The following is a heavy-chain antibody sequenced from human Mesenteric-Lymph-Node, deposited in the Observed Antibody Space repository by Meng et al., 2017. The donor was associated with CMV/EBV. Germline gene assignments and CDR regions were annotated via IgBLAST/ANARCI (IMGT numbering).Heavy chain of an antibody. CDR2: ISGSGSST. V-gene: IGHV3-23*01. D-gene: IGHD5-18*01. J-gene: IGHJ4*02. Sequence: GESLKISCAASGFTFSTYAMNWVRQAPGKGLEWVSTISGSGSSTYYADSVKGRFTISRDNSKNTLYLQVNSLRAEDTAVYYCAKDQGYSYGYYFDCWGQGTVVTVSS. CDR3: AKDQGYSYGYYFDC. CDR1: GFTFSTYA.